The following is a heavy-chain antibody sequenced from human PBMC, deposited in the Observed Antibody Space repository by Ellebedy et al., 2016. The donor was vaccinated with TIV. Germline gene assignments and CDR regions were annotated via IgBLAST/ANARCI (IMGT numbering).Heavy chain of an antibody. J-gene: IGHJ4*02. CDR2: IYYSGST. V-gene: IGHV4-61*01. D-gene: IGHD3-10*01. Sequence: GSLRLSXTVSGGSVSSSSYFWSWIRQPPGKGLEWIGYIYYSGSTNYNPSLKSRVTISVDTSKNQFSLKLSSVTAADTAVYYCARAGFRGSGSYYKVWGQGTLVTVSS. CDR3: ARAGFRGSGSYYKV. CDR1: GGSVSSSSYF.